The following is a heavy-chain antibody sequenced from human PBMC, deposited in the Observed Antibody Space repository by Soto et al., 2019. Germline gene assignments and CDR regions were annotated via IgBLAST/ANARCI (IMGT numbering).Heavy chain of an antibody. J-gene: IGHJ6*01. CDR2: ISWDGGST. D-gene: IGHD2-21*02. CDR1: GFTFDDYT. Sequence: GGSLRLSCAASGFTFDDYTMHWVRQAPGKGLEWVSLISWDGGSTYYADSVKGRFTISRDNSKNSLYLQMNSLRTEDTALYYCAKDSIICGGDCYSGPYYYYGMDVWGQGTTVTVSS. CDR3: AKDSIICGGDCYSGPYYYYGMDV. V-gene: IGHV3-43*01.